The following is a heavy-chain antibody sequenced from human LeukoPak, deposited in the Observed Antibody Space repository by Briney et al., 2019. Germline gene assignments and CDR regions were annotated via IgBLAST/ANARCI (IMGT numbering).Heavy chain of an antibody. D-gene: IGHD4-23*01. CDR3: ARDNTVAYYMDV. CDR1: GFTFSSYA. V-gene: IGHV3-30-3*01. J-gene: IGHJ6*03. Sequence: GGSLRLSCAASGFTFSSYAMHWVRQAPGKGLEWVALISYDGSNKYYADSVKGRFTISRDNSKSTLYLQMNSLKPEDTAVYYCARDNTVAYYMDVWGKGTTVTVSS. CDR2: ISYDGSNK.